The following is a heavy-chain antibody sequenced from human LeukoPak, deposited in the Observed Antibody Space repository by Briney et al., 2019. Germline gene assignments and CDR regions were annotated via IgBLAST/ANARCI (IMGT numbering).Heavy chain of an antibody. CDR1: GFTFDDYA. V-gene: IGHV3-9*01. Sequence: GGSPRLSCAASGFTFDDYAMHWVRQAPGKGLEWVSGISWNSGSIGYADSVKGRFTISRDNSKNTLYLQMNSLRAEDTAVYYCAKAGYSSSWYKRIAEYFQHWGQGTLVTVSS. CDR3: AKAGYSSSWYKRIAEYFQH. D-gene: IGHD6-13*01. J-gene: IGHJ1*01. CDR2: ISWNSGSI.